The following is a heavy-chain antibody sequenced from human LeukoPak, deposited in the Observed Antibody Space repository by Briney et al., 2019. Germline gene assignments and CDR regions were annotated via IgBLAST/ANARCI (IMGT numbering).Heavy chain of an antibody. V-gene: IGHV4-59*01. J-gene: IGHJ3*02. CDR2: IYYSGST. Sequence: SSETLSLTCTVSGGSISSYYWSWIRQPPGKGLEWIGYIYYSGSTNYNPSLKSRVTISVDTSKNQFSLKLSSVTAADTAVYYCARWSSSTDDAFDIWGLGTMVTVSS. D-gene: IGHD6-6*01. CDR3: ARWSSSTDDAFDI. CDR1: GGSISSYY.